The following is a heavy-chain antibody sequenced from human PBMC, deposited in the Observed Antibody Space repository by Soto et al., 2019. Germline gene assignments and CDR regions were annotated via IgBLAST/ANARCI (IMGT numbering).Heavy chain of an antibody. V-gene: IGHV4-4*02. CDR3: ARLSYGPYYYYGMDV. D-gene: IGHD5-18*01. Sequence: SETLSLTCAVSSGSIDNVYWWSWVRQSPGKGLEWIGETSHDGVTNYNPSLGGRVTISIDKSKNQFYLDLNSVTAADTAMYYCARLSYGPYYYYGMDVWGQGTTVTVSS. CDR1: SGSIDNVYW. CDR2: TSHDGVT. J-gene: IGHJ6*02.